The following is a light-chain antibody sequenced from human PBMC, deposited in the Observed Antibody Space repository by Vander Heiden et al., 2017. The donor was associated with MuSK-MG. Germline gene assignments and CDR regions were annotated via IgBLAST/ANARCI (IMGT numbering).Light chain of an antibody. CDR1: QSISNY. CDR3: QQSYGTPCLT. CDR2: GAS. J-gene: IGKJ3*01. Sequence: DIQWTKAPATQSASVGEGVTIPCRASQSISNYLFWYQQKPGKAAKVLIYGASNLQSGVPSRFSGSASGTDFSLTISSLQPEDFSTYYCQQSYGTPCLTFGPGTKL. V-gene: IGKV1-39*01.